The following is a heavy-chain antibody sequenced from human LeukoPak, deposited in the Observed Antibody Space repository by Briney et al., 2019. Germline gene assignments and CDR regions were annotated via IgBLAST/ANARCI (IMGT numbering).Heavy chain of an antibody. CDR2: IYYNGST. Sequence: SETLSLTCSVSGGSISGYYWSWIRQPPGKGLEWIGFIYYNGSTNYNPSLKSRITISVDTSKNQFSLKLNSVTAADTATFYCARIRRYDYDGFRPGWVYWYFDVWGRGTLVTVSS. D-gene: IGHD4-23*01. V-gene: IGHV4-59*01. CDR3: ARIRRYDYDGFRPGWVYWYFDV. J-gene: IGHJ2*01. CDR1: GGSISGYY.